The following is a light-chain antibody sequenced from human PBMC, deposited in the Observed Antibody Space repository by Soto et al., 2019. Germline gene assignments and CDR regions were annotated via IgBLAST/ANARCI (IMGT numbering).Light chain of an antibody. CDR2: SAS. CDR1: QSVSSK. V-gene: IGKV3D-15*01. CDR3: QQYNNWPLT. J-gene: IGKJ4*01. Sequence: EIVMTQSPVTLSVSPGESATLSCRGTQSVSSKVAWYQQKSGQAPRLLIYSASTRATGISARFSGSGSGTAFTLTISSLQSEDFAVYYCQQYNNWPLTFGGGTKVELK.